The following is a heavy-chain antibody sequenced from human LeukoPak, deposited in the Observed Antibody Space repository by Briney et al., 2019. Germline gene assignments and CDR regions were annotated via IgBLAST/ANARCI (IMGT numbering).Heavy chain of an antibody. V-gene: IGHV4-61*02. D-gene: IGHD5-18*01. CDR3: ATQLVVDTAMVMN. CDR2: IYTSGST. J-gene: IGHJ4*02. Sequence: SQTLSLTCTVSGGSISSGSYYWSWIRQPAGKGLEWIGRIYTSGSTNYNPSLKSRVTISVDTSKNQFSLKLSSVTAADTAVYYCATQLVVDTAMVMNWGQGTLVTVSS. CDR1: GGSISSGSYY.